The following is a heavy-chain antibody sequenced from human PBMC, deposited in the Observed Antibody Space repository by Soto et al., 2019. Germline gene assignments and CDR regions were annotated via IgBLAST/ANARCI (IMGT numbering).Heavy chain of an antibody. CDR2: IYPGDSYT. CDR1: GYSFTSYW. CDR3: ARLLGYCSGGSCHGRDYYYYYGMDV. Sequence: PGESLKISCKGSGYSFTSYWIGWVRQMPGKGLEWMGIIYPGDSYTNYSPSFQGHVTISADKSISTAYLQWSSLKASDTAMYYCARLLGYCSGGSCHGRDYYYYYGMDVWGQGTTVTVSS. J-gene: IGHJ6*02. V-gene: IGHV5-51*01. D-gene: IGHD2-15*01.